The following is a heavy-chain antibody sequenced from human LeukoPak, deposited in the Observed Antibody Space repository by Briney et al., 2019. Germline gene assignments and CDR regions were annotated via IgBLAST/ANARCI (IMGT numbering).Heavy chain of an antibody. CDR2: ISYDGSDK. D-gene: IGHD2-15*01. Sequence: GGSLRLSCAASGFTFNNYAIHWVRQAPGKGLDWVALISYDGSDKYYADSVKGRFTISRDNSKNTLYLQMSSLRAEDTAVYYCVKGTVGYCSGGSCYSGFNWFDPWGQGTLVTVSS. J-gene: IGHJ5*02. CDR1: GFTFNNYA. CDR3: VKGTVGYCSGGSCYSGFNWFDP. V-gene: IGHV3-30*14.